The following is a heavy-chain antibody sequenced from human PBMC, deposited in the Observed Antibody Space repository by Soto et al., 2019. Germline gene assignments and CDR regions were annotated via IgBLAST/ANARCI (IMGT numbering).Heavy chain of an antibody. Sequence: QVQLQESGPGLVKPSETLSLTCTVSGGSFKSGSYSWSWIRQPPGKGMEWIGYVYHTGRTSYDPYIQSRVSISMDKTKTQFSLDLDSVTAADTAVYFCESDFAYFVSWGQGTLVTVSS. V-gene: IGHV4-61*01. CDR1: GGSFKSGSYS. CDR3: ESDFAYFVS. J-gene: IGHJ4*02. D-gene: IGHD3-3*01. CDR2: VYHTGRT.